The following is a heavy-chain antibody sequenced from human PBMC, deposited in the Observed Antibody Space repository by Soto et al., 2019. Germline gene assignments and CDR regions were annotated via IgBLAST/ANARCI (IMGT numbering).Heavy chain of an antibody. J-gene: IGHJ4*02. D-gene: IGHD3-10*01. CDR2: MNPNSGNT. V-gene: IGHV1-8*01. CDR3: AREPRIWFGELSTEVDY. CDR1: GYTFTSYD. Sequence: ASVKVSCKASGYTFTSYDINWVRQATGQGLEWMGWMNPNSGNTGYAQKFQGRFTISRDNSKNTLYLQMNSLRAEDTAVYYCAREPRIWFGELSTEVDYWGQGTLVTVSS.